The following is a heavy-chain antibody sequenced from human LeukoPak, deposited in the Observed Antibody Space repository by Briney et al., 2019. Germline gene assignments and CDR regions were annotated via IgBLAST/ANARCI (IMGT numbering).Heavy chain of an antibody. CDR3: ASRHGDSGSSNC. D-gene: IGHD3-10*01. J-gene: IGHJ4*02. CDR1: GASFSSCSYY. V-gene: IGHV4-61*01. Sequence: PSETLSLTCSVSGASFSSCSYYWSCLPQPPGQGLEGIGYIYYSGNTNYNPTLQIRITISLDTSKYQFSLRLSYVTAADAAVYYCASRHGDSGSSNCWGQGALVAVSS. CDR2: IYYSGNT.